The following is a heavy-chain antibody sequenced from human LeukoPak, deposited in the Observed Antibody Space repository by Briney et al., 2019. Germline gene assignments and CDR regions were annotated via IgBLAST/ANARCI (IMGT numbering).Heavy chain of an antibody. CDR3: ARDLEFDY. V-gene: IGHV1-2*02. J-gene: IGHJ4*02. Sequence: ASVKVSCKASGYTFTSYGISWVRQAPGQGLEWMGWINPNSGGTNYAQKFQGRVTMTRDTSISTAYMELSRLRSDDTAVYYCARDLEFDYWGQGTLVTVSS. D-gene: IGHD1-1*01. CDR1: GYTFTSYG. CDR2: INPNSGGT.